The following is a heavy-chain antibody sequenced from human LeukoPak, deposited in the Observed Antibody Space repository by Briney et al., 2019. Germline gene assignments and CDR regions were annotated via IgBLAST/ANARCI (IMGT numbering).Heavy chain of an antibody. D-gene: IGHD3-10*01. Sequence: PGGSLRLSCAASGFTFSSYWMXXXXXXXXKXLXGVANIKVDGSETYYVDSVKGRFXXXRDNAKNSLYLQMNSLTAEDTAVYYCTRDRGWQSFDYWGQGTLVTVSS. CDR1: GFTFSSYW. CDR3: TRDRGWQSFDY. V-gene: IGHV3-7*01. J-gene: IGHJ4*02. CDR2: IKVDGSET.